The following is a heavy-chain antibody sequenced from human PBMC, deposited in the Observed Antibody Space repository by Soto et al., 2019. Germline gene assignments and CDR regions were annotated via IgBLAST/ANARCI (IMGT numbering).Heavy chain of an antibody. V-gene: IGHV1-2*04. D-gene: IGHD6-13*01. Sequence: ASVKVSCKASGYTFTGYYMHWVRQAPGQGLEWMGWINPNSGGTNYAQKLQGWVTMTRDTSISTAYMKLSRLRSDDTAVYYCAIDQLSGKAAAGPSYYYYYGMDVWGQGTTVTVSS. CDR2: INPNSGGT. J-gene: IGHJ6*02. CDR1: GYTFTGYY. CDR3: AIDQLSGKAAAGPSYYYYYGMDV.